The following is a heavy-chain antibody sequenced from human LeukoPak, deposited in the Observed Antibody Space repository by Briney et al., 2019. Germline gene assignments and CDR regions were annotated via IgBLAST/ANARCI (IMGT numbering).Heavy chain of an antibody. J-gene: IGHJ5*02. CDR2: MNPNCGNT. CDR3: ARVPLAGFWSDYYRNWFDP. CDR1: GYTFTSYD. V-gene: IGHV1-8*01. Sequence: ASVKVSCKASGYTFTSYDINWVRQATGQGLEWMGWMNPNCGNTGYAQKFQGRVTMTRNTSISTAYMELSSLRPEDTAVYYCARVPLAGFWSDYYRNWFDPWGQGTLVTVSS. D-gene: IGHD3-3*01.